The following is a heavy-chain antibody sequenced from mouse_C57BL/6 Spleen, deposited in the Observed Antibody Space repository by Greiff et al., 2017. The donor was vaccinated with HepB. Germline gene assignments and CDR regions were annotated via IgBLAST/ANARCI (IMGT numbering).Heavy chain of an antibody. CDR2: ISDGGSYT. V-gene: IGHV5-4*01. CDR1: GFTFSSYA. J-gene: IGHJ3*01. Sequence: EVQLVESGGGLVKPGGSLKLSCAASGFTFSSYAMSWVRQTPEKRLEWVATISDGGSYTYYPDNVKGRFTISRDKAKNNLYLQMRHLKSEDTTMYYCARGMDGYYPFAYWGQGTLVTVSA. CDR3: ARGMDGYYPFAY. D-gene: IGHD2-3*01.